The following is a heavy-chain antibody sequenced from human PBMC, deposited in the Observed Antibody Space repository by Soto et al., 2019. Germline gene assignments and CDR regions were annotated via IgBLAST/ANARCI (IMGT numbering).Heavy chain of an antibody. V-gene: IGHV3-49*05. CDR3: NRWTNTVSYSAN. D-gene: IGHD3-10*01. CDR2: IRGKAYGGTT. CDR1: GGSVSSGSNY. J-gene: IGHJ4*02. Sequence: VQLQESGPGLVKPSETLSLTCTVSGGSVSSGSNYWSWIRQPPGKGLEWIGFIRGKAYGGTTEYAASVKGRFTISRDDSKGIVYLQMDSLRTEDTAVYYCNRWTNTVSYSANWGQGTLVTVSS.